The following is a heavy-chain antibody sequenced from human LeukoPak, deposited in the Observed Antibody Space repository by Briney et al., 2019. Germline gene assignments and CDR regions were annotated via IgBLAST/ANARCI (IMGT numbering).Heavy chain of an antibody. CDR1: GGSVSSGSYY. J-gene: IGHJ4*02. V-gene: IGHV4-61*01. Sequence: SETLPLTCTVSGGSVSSGSYYWSWIRQPPGKGLEWIGYIYYSASTNYNPSLKSRVTTSVDTSNNQFSLKLSSVTAADTAVYYCARGSRGYSYGWGQGTLVTVSS. CDR2: IYYSAST. D-gene: IGHD5-18*01. CDR3: ARGSRGYSYG.